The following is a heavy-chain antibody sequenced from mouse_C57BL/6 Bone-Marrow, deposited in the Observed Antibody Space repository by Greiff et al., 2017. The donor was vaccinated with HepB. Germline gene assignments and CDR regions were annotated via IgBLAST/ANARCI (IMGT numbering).Heavy chain of an antibody. CDR2: ISSGGSYT. V-gene: IGHV5-6*01. CDR1: GFTFSSYG. CDR3: ARFTGNYAMDY. D-gene: IGHD1-1*01. Sequence: EVKLVESGGDLVKPGGSLKLSCAASGFTFSSYGMSWVRQTPDKRLEWVATISSGGSYTYYPDSGKGRFTISRDNAKNTLYLQMSSLKSEDTAMYYCARFTGNYAMDYWGQGTSVTVSS. J-gene: IGHJ4*01.